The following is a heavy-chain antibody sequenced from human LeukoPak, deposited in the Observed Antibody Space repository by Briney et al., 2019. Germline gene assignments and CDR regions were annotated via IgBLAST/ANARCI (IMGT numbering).Heavy chain of an antibody. D-gene: IGHD4-17*01. CDR3: ARHGHGAKFDN. Sequence: SETLSLTCTVSGASVTSYGYYWGWIRQPPGKGLEWFVSISYAGTTYFNPSPQCRFTISVDTSKNQFSLNLGSVTAADRALYYCARHGHGAKFDNWGQGTLVTVSS. J-gene: IGHJ4*02. V-gene: IGHV4-39*01. CDR1: GASVTSYGYY. CDR2: ISYAGTT.